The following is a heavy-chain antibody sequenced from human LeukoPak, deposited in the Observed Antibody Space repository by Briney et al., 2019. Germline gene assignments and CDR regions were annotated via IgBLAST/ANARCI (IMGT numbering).Heavy chain of an antibody. Sequence: GGSLRLSCAASGFTFSNYAMTWVRQAPGKGLEWVSAITGSGGSTYYADSVKGRFTISRDNSKNTLYLQMSNLRAEDTAVYYCARYYYDSSGYQIDAFDIWGQGTMVIVSS. CDR2: ITGSGGST. CDR3: ARYYYDSSGYQIDAFDI. CDR1: GFTFSNYA. D-gene: IGHD3-22*01. V-gene: IGHV3-23*01. J-gene: IGHJ3*02.